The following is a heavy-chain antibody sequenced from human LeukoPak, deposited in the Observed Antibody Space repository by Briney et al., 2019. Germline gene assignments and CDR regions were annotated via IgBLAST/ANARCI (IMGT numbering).Heavy chain of an antibody. V-gene: IGHV4-34*01. CDR1: GGSFSGHY. CDR3: ARGQVLNDSSGYYDY. D-gene: IGHD3-22*01. J-gene: IGHJ4*02. Sequence: SETLSLTCAVYGGSFSGHYWSWIRQPPGKGLEWIGEINHSGSTNYNPSLKSRVTISVDTSKNQFSLKLSSVTAADTAVYYCARGQVLNDSSGYYDYWGQGTLVTVSS. CDR2: INHSGST.